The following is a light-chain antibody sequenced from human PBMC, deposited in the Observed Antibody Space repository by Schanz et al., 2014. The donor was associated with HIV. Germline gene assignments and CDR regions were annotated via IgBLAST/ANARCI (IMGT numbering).Light chain of an antibody. CDR2: ANT. CDR1: RSNIGAGYD. J-gene: IGLJ1*01. V-gene: IGLV1-40*01. Sequence: QSVLTQPPSVSGAPGQWVTISCTGSRSNIGAGYDVHWYQQLPGAAPKLLIYANTNRPSGVPDRFSGSKSGTSVSLAITDLQAEDEADYYCLSYDKSLSGPYVFGGGTKLTVL. CDR3: LSYDKSLSGPYV.